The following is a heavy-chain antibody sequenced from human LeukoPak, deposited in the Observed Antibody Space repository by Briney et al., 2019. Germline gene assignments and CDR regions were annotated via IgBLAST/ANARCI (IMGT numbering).Heavy chain of an antibody. J-gene: IGHJ5*02. CDR2: IYYSGST. CDR1: GGSISSYY. V-gene: IGHV4-59*08. Sequence: SETLSLTCTVSGGSISSYYWSWIRQPPGKGLEWIGYIYYSGSTNYSPSLKSRVTISLDTSKNQFFLKVNSVTAADTAVYYCARSGADYIWGSYRFGSWFDPWGQGTLVTVSS. CDR3: ARSGADYIWGSYRFGSWFDP. D-gene: IGHD3-16*02.